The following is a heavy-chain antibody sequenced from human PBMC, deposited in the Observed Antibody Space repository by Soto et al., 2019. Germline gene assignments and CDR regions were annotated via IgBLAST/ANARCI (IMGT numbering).Heavy chain of an antibody. V-gene: IGHV1-24*01. CDR1: GYTLTELS. CDR3: ATAGYCSGGSCTVYYGMDV. J-gene: IGHJ6*02. D-gene: IGHD2-15*01. Sequence: ASVKVSCKVSGYTLTELSMHWVRQAPGKGLEWMGGFDPEDGETIYAQKFQGRVTMTEDTSTDTAYMELSSLRSEDTAVYYCATAGYCSGGSCTVYYGMDVWGQGTTVTSP. CDR2: FDPEDGET.